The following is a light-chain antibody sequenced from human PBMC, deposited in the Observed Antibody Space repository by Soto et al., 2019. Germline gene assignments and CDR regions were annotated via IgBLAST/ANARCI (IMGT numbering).Light chain of an antibody. CDR2: DAS. V-gene: IGKV1-5*01. J-gene: IGKJ1*01. CDR3: QQYHSYSWT. Sequence: DIQMTQSPSTLSASVGDRVTITCRASQSVSNWLAWYQQKPGKAPELLIYDASSLERGDPSRFSGSGSGTECTLTISGLQPDYFATYFCQQYHSYSWTFGQGTKVESK. CDR1: QSVSNW.